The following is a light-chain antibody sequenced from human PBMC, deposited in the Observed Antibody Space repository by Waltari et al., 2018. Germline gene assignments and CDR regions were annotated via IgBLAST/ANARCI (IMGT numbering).Light chain of an antibody. V-gene: IGKV2-28*01. CDR2: LGS. Sequence: DIVMTQSPLFLPVTPGEPASISCRSSRSLLHSNGYNYLDWYLQKPGQSPQLLIYLGSNRASGVPDRFSGSGSGTDFTLKISRVEAEDVGIYYCMQALQTPPTFGQGTKVEIK. CDR3: MQALQTPPT. CDR1: RSLLHSNGYNY. J-gene: IGKJ1*01.